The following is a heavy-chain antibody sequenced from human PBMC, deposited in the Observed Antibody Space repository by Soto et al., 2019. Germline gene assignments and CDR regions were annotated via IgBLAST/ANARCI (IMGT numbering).Heavy chain of an antibody. CDR2: IYSGGST. V-gene: IGHV3-53*01. J-gene: IGHJ1*01. D-gene: IGHD3-22*01. CDR3: ARDRVESGYPEYFQH. Sequence: GGSLRLSCAASGFTFSTYAMSWVRQAPGKGLEWVSVIYSGGSTYYADSVKGRFTISRDNSKNTLYLQMNSLRAEDTAVYYCARDRVESGYPEYFQHWGQGTLVTVSS. CDR1: GFTFSTYA.